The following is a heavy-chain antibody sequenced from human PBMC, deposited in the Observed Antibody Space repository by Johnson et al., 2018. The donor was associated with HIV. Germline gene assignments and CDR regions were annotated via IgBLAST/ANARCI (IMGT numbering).Heavy chain of an antibody. CDR3: ARVPSGTPSSI. V-gene: IGHV3-20*04. CDR2: INWNGGST. J-gene: IGHJ3*02. Sequence: VQLVESGGGVVRSGGSLRLSCTASGFTLRDYGMSWVRQAPGKGLEWVSGINWNGGSTGYADSVKGRFTISRDNAKNSLYLQMNSLRAEDTAVYYCARVPSGTPSSIWGQGTMVTVSS. CDR1: GFTLRDYG. D-gene: IGHD1-1*01.